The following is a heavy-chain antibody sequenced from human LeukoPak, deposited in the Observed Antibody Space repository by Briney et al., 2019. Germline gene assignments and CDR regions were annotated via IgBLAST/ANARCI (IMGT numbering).Heavy chain of an antibody. CDR2: ISAYNGIT. D-gene: IGHD1-26*01. V-gene: IGHV1-18*01. Sequence: GASVKVSCKASGYTFSSYGISWVRQAPGQGLEWMGWISAYNGITKYAQKLQGRVTMTTDTSTSTAYMEVRSLRSDDTAVYYCARAGGSYWVPHFDYWGQGTLVTVSS. CDR1: GYTFSSYG. J-gene: IGHJ4*02. CDR3: ARAGGSYWVPHFDY.